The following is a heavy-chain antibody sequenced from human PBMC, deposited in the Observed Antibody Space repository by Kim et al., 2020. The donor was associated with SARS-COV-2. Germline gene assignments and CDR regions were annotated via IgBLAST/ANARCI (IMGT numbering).Heavy chain of an antibody. CDR1: GFTFSNAW. V-gene: IGHV3-15*01. J-gene: IGHJ5*02. Sequence: GGSLRLSCAASGFTFSNAWMSWVRQAPGKGLEWVGRIKSKTDGGTTDYAAPVKGRFTISRDDSKNTLYLQMNSLKTEDTAVYYCTTDDPILIGAAAGSWGQGTLVTVSS. CDR2: IKSKTDGGTT. CDR3: TTDDPILIGAAAGS. D-gene: IGHD6-13*01.